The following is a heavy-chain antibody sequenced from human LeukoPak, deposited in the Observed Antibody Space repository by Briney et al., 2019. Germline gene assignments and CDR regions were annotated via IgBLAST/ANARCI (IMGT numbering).Heavy chain of an antibody. Sequence: ASVKVSCKASGYTFTSYGIGWVRQAPGQGLEWMGWISAYNGNTNYAQKLQGRVTMTTDTSTSTAYMELRSLRSDDTAVYYCARDGYDSSGYYYPDYWGQGTLVTVSS. V-gene: IGHV1-18*01. J-gene: IGHJ4*02. CDR1: GYTFTSYG. D-gene: IGHD3-22*01. CDR3: ARDGYDSSGYYYPDY. CDR2: ISAYNGNT.